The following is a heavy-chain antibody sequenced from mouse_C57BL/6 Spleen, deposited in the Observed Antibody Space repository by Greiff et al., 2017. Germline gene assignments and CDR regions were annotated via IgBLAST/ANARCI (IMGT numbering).Heavy chain of an antibody. CDR2: INPSNGGT. Sequence: QVQLQQPGTELVKPGASVKLSCKASGYTFTSYGMRWVKQRPGHGLEWIGNINPSNGGTNYNEKFKSKATLTVDKSSSTAYMQLSSLTSEDSAVYYCARWGYSTSYYAMEYWGPGTSVTVSS. CDR1: GYTFTSYG. V-gene: IGHV1-53*01. D-gene: IGHD2-3*01. J-gene: IGHJ4*01. CDR3: ARWGYSTSYYAMEY.